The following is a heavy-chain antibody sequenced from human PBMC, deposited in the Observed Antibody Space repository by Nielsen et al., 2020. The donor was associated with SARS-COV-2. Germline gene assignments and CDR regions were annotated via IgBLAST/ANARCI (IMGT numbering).Heavy chain of an antibody. V-gene: IGHV3-48*03. CDR1: GLPFNSNE. Sequence: GGSLRLFCTGSGLPFNSNEMNWVRQAPGKGLEWLSYISTTGDITYYADSVKGRFTVSRDNAKDSLYLQMKSLRAEDTAVYYCLGGASYWGQGTLVTVSS. CDR3: LGGASY. J-gene: IGHJ4*02. D-gene: IGHD3-10*01. CDR2: ISTTGDIT.